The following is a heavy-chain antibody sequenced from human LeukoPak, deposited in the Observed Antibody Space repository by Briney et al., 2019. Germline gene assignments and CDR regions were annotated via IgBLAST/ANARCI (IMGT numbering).Heavy chain of an antibody. D-gene: IGHD6-19*01. CDR2: IYYSGST. CDR3: ARAVSGRFDY. V-gene: IGHV4-59*08. CDR1: GGSMSPYH. Sequence: SEALSLTCTVSGGSMSPYHWGWIRQPPGRGLEWTGYIYYSGSTNYNPSLKSRVTISVDTSKNQFSLKLSSVTAADTAIYYCARAVSGRFDYWGQGTLVTVSS. J-gene: IGHJ4*02.